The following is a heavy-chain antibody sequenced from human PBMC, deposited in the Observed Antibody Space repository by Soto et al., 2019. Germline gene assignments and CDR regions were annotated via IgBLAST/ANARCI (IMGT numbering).Heavy chain of an antibody. CDR3: ARGYYDSSGYSTNYFDY. D-gene: IGHD3-22*01. J-gene: IGHJ4*02. V-gene: IGHV1-69*13. Sequence: SVKVSCKASGGTFSSYAISWVRQAPGQGLEWMGGIIPIFGTANYAQKFQGRVTITADESTSTAYMELSSLRSEDTAVYYCARGYYDSSGYSTNYFDYWGQGTLVTISS. CDR1: GGTFSSYA. CDR2: IIPIFGTA.